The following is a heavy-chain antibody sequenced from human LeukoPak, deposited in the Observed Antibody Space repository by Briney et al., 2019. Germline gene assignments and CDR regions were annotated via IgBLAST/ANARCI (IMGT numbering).Heavy chain of an antibody. J-gene: IGHJ4*02. V-gene: IGHV3-23*01. D-gene: IGHD3-22*01. Sequence: GRSLRLSCALSGITFSNHGMNWVRQAPGKGLEWVSAISGSGGSTYYADSVKGRFTISRDNSKNTLYLQMNSLRAEDTAVYYCANDYYDSSGYYYYWGQGTLVTVSS. CDR1: GITFSNHG. CDR3: ANDYYDSSGYYYY. CDR2: ISGSGGST.